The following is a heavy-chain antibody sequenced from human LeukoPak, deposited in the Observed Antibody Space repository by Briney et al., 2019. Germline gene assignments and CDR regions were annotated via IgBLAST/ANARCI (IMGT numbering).Heavy chain of an antibody. V-gene: IGHV1-24*01. CDR3: ARCDVGDGYSHY. CDR2: FDPKDGET. D-gene: IGHD5-24*01. J-gene: IGHJ4*02. CDR1: GYTLTELS. Sequence: GSVKVSCKVSGYTLTELSMHWVRQAPGKGLEWMGGFDPKDGETIYAQKFQGRVTMAEDTSTDTAYMELSSLRSEDTAVYYCARCDVGDGYSHYWGQGTLVTVSS.